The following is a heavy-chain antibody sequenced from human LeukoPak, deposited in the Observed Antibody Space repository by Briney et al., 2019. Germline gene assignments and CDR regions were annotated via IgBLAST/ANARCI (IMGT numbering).Heavy chain of an antibody. Sequence: PSWTLSLTCAVSGGSISTYYWSWIRQPPGKGLEWTGYIHYSGSTNYNPSLKSRVTILVDTSKNQFSLRLSSVTAADTAVYYCARGGLDSNGYWTAFDIWGQGTMVTVSS. D-gene: IGHD3-22*01. CDR2: IHYSGST. CDR3: ARGGLDSNGYWTAFDI. CDR1: GGSISTYY. J-gene: IGHJ3*02. V-gene: IGHV4-59*01.